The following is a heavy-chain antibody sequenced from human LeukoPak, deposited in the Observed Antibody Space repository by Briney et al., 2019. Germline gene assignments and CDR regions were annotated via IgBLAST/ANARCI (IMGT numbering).Heavy chain of an antibody. CDR3: ARDTDIVAAGSDY. V-gene: IGHV3-7*03. Sequence: GGSLRLSCAASGFTFNSYWMSWVRQAPGKGLEWVANIKQDGSEKYYADSVKGRFTISRDNAKNSLYLQMNSLRAEDTAVYYCARDTDIVAAGSDYWGQGTLVTVSS. CDR1: GFTFNSYW. CDR2: IKQDGSEK. J-gene: IGHJ4*02. D-gene: IGHD6-13*01.